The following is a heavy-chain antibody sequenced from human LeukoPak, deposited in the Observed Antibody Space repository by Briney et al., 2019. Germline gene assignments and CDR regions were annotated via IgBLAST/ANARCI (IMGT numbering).Heavy chain of an antibody. J-gene: IGHJ4*02. CDR1: GYTFTSYG. V-gene: IGHV1-18*01. D-gene: IGHD6-13*01. CDR2: ISAYNGNT. CDR3: ARGEAAAGTGYFDY. Sequence: ASVKVSCKASGYTFTSYGISWVRQAPGQGLEWMRWISAYNGNTNYAQKLQGRVTMTTDTSTSTAYTELRSLRSDDTAVYYCARGEAAAGTGYFDYWGQGTLVTVSS.